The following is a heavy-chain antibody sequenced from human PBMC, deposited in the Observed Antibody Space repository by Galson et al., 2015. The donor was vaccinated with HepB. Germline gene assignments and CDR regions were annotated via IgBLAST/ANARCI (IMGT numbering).Heavy chain of an antibody. J-gene: IGHJ3*01. Sequence: QSGAEVKKPGESLKISCKDSGYSFSRYWIGWVRQMPGKGLEWMGLIYPGDSDTRYSPSFQGQVTISADESVNIAYLHWTSLKPSDTAVYYCARLRPAGDVFDVWGQGTLVTVS. CDR1: GYSFSRYW. CDR2: IYPGDSDT. CDR3: ARLRPAGDVFDV. V-gene: IGHV5-51*01.